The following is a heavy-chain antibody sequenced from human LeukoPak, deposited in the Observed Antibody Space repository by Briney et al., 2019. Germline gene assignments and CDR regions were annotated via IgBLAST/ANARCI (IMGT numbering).Heavy chain of an antibody. CDR1: GGSISSYY. J-gene: IGHJ4*02. V-gene: IGHV4-59*06. CDR2: VYYSGST. D-gene: IGHD5-18*01. Sequence: SETLSLTCTVSGGSISSYYWSWIRQPPGKGLEWIGYVYYSGSTYYNPSLKSRVTISVDTSKNQFSLKLSSVTAADTAVYYCARSLRIQLWSKAFDYWGQGTLVTASP. CDR3: ARSLRIQLWSKAFDY.